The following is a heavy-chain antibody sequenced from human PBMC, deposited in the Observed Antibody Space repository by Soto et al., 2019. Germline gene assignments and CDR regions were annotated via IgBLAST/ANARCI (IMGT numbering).Heavy chain of an antibody. Sequence: SETLSLTCTVSGGSVSSGSYYWSWIRQPPGKGLEWIGYIYYSGSTNYNPSLKSRVTISVDTSKNQFSLKLSSVTAADTAVYYCARDRPGQQRGSWFDPWGQGTLVIVSS. V-gene: IGHV4-61*01. D-gene: IGHD6-13*01. CDR3: ARDRPGQQRGSWFDP. J-gene: IGHJ5*02. CDR1: GGSVSSGSYY. CDR2: IYYSGST.